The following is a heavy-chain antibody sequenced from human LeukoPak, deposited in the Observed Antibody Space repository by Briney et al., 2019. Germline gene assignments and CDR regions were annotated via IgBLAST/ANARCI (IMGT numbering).Heavy chain of an antibody. J-gene: IGHJ5*02. V-gene: IGHV3-21*01. Sequence: GGSLRLSCAASGFTFSSYSMNWVRQAPGKGLEWVSSISSSSSYIYYADSVKGRFTISRDNAKNSLYLQMNSLRAEDTAVYYCARGDEDGITMVRGVTGNWFDPWGQGTLVTVSS. CDR3: ARGDEDGITMVRGVTGNWFDP. CDR1: GFTFSSYS. CDR2: ISSSSSYI. D-gene: IGHD3-10*01.